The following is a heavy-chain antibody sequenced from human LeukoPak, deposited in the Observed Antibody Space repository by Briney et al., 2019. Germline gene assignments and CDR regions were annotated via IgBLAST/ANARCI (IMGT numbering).Heavy chain of an antibody. D-gene: IGHD6-13*01. CDR3: ARLLKQHLELGFDY. Sequence: GESLKISCKGSGYSFTSYWIAWVRQMPGKGLEWMGIIYPGDSDTRYSPSFQGQGTISADKPISTAYLQWSSLKASDTAVYYCARLLKQHLELGFDYWGQGTLVTVSS. CDR1: GYSFTSYW. CDR2: IYPGDSDT. V-gene: IGHV5-51*01. J-gene: IGHJ4*02.